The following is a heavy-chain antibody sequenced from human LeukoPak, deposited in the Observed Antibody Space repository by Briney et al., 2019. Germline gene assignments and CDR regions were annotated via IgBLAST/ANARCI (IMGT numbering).Heavy chain of an antibody. CDR3: ARNYYDSSGYYYVGWFDP. J-gene: IGHJ5*02. D-gene: IGHD3-22*01. V-gene: IGHV1-8*01. CDR1: GYTFTSYD. Sequence: ASVKVSCKASGYTFTSYDINWVRQTTGQGLEWMGWMNPNSGNTGYAQKFQGRVTMTRNTSISTAYMELSSLRSEDTAVYYCARNYYDSSGYYYVGWFDPWGQGTLVTVSS. CDR2: MNPNSGNT.